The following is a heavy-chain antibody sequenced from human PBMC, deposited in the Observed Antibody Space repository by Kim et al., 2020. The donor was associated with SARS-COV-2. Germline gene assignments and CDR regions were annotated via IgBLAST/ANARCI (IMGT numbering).Heavy chain of an antibody. V-gene: IGHV4-30-4*01. CDR2: LYYSGST. J-gene: IGHJ6*02. Sequence: SETLSLTCTVYGGSISSGEYYWSWIRQPPGKGLEWVAYLYYSGSTPYSPSLKIRATISIDTSKKQFSLKLSSVTAADTAVYYCARDGTTSGMVVWGQGTTGPVPS. D-gene: IGHD1-7*01. CDR3: ARDGTTSGMVV. CDR1: GGSISSGEYY.